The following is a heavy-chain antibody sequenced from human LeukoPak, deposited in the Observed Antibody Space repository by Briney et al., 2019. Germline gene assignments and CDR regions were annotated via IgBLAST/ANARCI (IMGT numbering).Heavy chain of an antibody. CDR1: GGSISSGDYY. V-gene: IGHV4-30-4*08. D-gene: IGHD3-3*01. CDR3: ARGPTGGADFWSGYLAPDY. CDR2: IYYSGST. Sequence: PSQTLSLTSTVSGGSISSGDYYWSWIRQPPGKGLEWIGYIYYSGSTYYNPSLKSRVTISVDTSKNQFSLKLSSVTAADTAVYYCARGPTGGADFWSGYLAPDYWGQGTLVTVSS. J-gene: IGHJ4*02.